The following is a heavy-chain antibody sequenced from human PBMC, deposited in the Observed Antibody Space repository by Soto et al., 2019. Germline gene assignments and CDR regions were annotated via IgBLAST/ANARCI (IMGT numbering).Heavy chain of an antibody. Sequence: QITLKESGPTVVKPTQTLTLTCSFSGFSLSTRGMGVAWIRQPAGKALEWLAVIYWDGDKRYRPSLQSRITNSKDTPNNQVVLTVTYMGPVDTATYYCARVLGSCSGGSCYSGPSDYWGQGTLVTVSS. CDR3: ARVLGSCSGGSCYSGPSDY. CDR1: GFSLSTRGMG. CDR2: IYWDGDK. V-gene: IGHV2-5*02. J-gene: IGHJ4*02. D-gene: IGHD2-15*01.